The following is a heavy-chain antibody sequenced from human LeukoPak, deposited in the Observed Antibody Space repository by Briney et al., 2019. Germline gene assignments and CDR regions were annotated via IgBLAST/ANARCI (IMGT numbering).Heavy chain of an antibody. CDR3: ARESTYYYGSGSYYNFVRWFDP. CDR2: IYTSGST. V-gene: IGHV4-4*07. D-gene: IGHD3-10*01. CDR1: GGSISSYY. Sequence: SETLSLTCTVSGGSISSYYWSWIRQPAGKGLEWIGRIYTSGSTNYNPSLKSRVTMSEDTSKNQFSLKLSSVTAADTAVYYCARESTYYYGSGSYYNFVRWFDPWGQGTLVTVSS. J-gene: IGHJ5*02.